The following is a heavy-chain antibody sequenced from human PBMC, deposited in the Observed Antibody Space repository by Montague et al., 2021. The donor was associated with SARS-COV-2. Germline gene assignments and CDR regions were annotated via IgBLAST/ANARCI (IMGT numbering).Heavy chain of an antibody. V-gene: IGHV4-59*01. J-gene: IGHJ5*02. CDR1: GGSIDSYY. Sequence: SETLSLTYTVSGGSIDSYYWSWLRQPPGKGLEWIGYIYYRGTTNYNPSLESRVTMSVDTSKNQFSLNLSSVTAADTAMYYCARELQYNWFDPWGQGTLVTVS. CDR2: IYYRGTT. D-gene: IGHD2-21*02. CDR3: ARELQYNWFDP.